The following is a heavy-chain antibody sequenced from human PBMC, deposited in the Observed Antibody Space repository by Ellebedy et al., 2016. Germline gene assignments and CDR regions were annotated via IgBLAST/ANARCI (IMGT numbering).Heavy chain of an antibody. CDR1: GFTFSNYA. Sequence: GGSLRLSCAASGFTFSNYAMNWVRQAPGMGLQWVSSITSGGGSTYYADSVKGRFTISRDDSKNTVYLQMNSLRAEDMAVYYCAKGQLPYCRGVICYPFDLWGQGTLVTVSS. CDR2: ITSGGGST. J-gene: IGHJ4*02. V-gene: IGHV3-23*01. D-gene: IGHD2-15*01. CDR3: AKGQLPYCRGVICYPFDL.